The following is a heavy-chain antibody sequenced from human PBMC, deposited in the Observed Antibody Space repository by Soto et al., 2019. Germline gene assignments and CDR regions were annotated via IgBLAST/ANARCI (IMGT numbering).Heavy chain of an antibody. Sequence: TGGSLRLSCAASGFTFSSYWMSWVRQAPGKGLEWVANIKQDGSEKYYVDSVKGRFTISRDNAKNSLYLQMNSLRAEDTAVYYCARDRCGGSCYKRSHDAFDIWGQGTMVTVSS. J-gene: IGHJ3*02. CDR1: GFTFSSYW. CDR2: IKQDGSEK. V-gene: IGHV3-7*01. D-gene: IGHD2-15*01. CDR3: ARDRCGGSCYKRSHDAFDI.